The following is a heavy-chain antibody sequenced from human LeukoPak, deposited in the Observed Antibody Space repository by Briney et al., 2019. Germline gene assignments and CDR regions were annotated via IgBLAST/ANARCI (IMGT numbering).Heavy chain of an antibody. CDR2: IYYSGST. Sequence: SETLSLTCTVSAGSISSSSYSWGWIRQPPGKGLEWIGSIYYSGSTYFNPSLKSRVTISVDTSKNQFSLKLSSVTAADTAVYYCASHVRKRGIAVAGTPGWFDPWGQGTLVTVSS. V-gene: IGHV4-39*01. J-gene: IGHJ5*02. CDR1: AGSISSSSYS. CDR3: ASHVRKRGIAVAGTPGWFDP. D-gene: IGHD6-19*01.